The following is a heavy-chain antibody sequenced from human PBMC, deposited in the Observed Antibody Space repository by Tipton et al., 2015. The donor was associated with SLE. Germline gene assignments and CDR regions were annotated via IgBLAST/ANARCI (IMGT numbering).Heavy chain of an antibody. V-gene: IGHV4-59*11. CDR1: GDSISGHY. CDR2: FFYSVTA. D-gene: IGHD1-26*01. J-gene: IGHJ6*02. CDR3: ARAGYSGSYYGYYYYGMDV. Sequence: TLSLTCTVSGDSISGHYWNWIRQPPGKGLGWFGFFFYSVTATYNPPLKSLGSISLDTSKNQLSLTLRSVTAAAAAVYYCARAGYSGSYYGYYYYGMDVWGQGTTVTVSS.